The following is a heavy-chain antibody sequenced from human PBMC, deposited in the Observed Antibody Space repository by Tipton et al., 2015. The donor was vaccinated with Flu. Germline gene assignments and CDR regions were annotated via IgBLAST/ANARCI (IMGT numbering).Heavy chain of an antibody. CDR1: GGSISGYY. CDR3: ARLGSGMIDY. J-gene: IGHJ4*02. Sequence: TLSLTCTVSGGSISGYYWSWIRQPPGKRLEWMGHIHDSGSANYSPSLKSRVTMSVDSPKNQFSLKVTSVTAADTALYFCARLGSGMIDYWGQGTLVTVSS. V-gene: IGHV4-59*08. D-gene: IGHD1-26*01. CDR2: IHDSGSA.